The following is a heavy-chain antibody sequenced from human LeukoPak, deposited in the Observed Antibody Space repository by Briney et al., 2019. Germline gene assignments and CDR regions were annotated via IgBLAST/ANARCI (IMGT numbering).Heavy chain of an antibody. CDR3: ARVFDRDSSGYYY. J-gene: IGHJ4*02. D-gene: IGHD3-22*01. Sequence: RASVKVSCKASGYTFTSYDINWVRQATGQGLEWMGWMNPNSGNTGYAQKFQGRVTITADESTSTAYMELSSLRSEDTAVYYCARVFDRDSSGYYYWGQGTLVTVSS. CDR1: GYTFTSYD. CDR2: MNPNSGNT. V-gene: IGHV1-8*01.